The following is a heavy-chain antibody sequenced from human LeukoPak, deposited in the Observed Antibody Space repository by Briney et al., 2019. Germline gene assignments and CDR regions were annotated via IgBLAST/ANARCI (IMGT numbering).Heavy chain of an antibody. CDR1: GGTISSGSYY. CDR2: IYTSGST. V-gene: IGHV4-61*02. J-gene: IGHJ4*02. Sequence: SQTLSLTCTVSGGTISSGSYYWSWIRQPAGKGLEWIGRIYTSGSTNYNPSLKSRVTISVDTSKNQFSLKLSSVTAADAAVYYCARMFRYDHGDDHFSGWGQGTLVTVSS. CDR3: ARMFRYDHGDDHFSG. D-gene: IGHD5-12*01.